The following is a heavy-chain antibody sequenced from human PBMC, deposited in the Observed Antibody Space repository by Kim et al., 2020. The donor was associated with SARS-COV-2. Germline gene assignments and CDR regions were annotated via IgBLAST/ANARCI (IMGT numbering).Heavy chain of an antibody. Sequence: SVKCRFTISRDNSKNTLYLQMNSLRAEDTAVYYCARGGIVGATNEYYFDYWGQGTLVTVSS. J-gene: IGHJ4*02. CDR3: ARGGIVGATNEYYFDY. V-gene: IGHV3-30*07. D-gene: IGHD1-26*01.